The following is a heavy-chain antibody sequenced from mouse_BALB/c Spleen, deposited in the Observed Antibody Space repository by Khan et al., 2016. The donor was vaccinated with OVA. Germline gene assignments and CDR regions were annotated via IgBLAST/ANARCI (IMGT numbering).Heavy chain of an antibody. CDR1: GFSLTSYG. CDR3: AKFTPEYYSMDY. J-gene: IGHJ4*01. CDR2: IWGDGST. V-gene: IGHV2-3*01. D-gene: IGHD1-1*01. Sequence: VELVESGPGLVAPSQSLSITCSISGFSLTSYGVNWVRQPLGKGLEWLGVIWGDGSTNYYSTLKSRLIITKDNSKRQVFLTLNSLQTDDTATYYCAKFTPEYYSMDYWGQGTSGTVSS.